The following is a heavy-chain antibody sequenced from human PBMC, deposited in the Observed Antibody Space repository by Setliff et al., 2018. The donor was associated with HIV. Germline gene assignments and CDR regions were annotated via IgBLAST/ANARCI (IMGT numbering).Heavy chain of an antibody. CDR1: GFNFEDYG. CDR3: VRAGRPFRGAMTGLTYDF. Sequence: PGGSLRLSCVASGFNFEDYGMAWFRQTAGKGLEWVSAITWSGDRADYADSVKGRFTISRDNAKDSLYLQMRGLRLEDTAIYYCVRAGRPFRGAMTGLTYDFWGQGALV. V-gene: IGHV3-20*04. J-gene: IGHJ4*02. CDR2: ITWSGDRA. D-gene: IGHD3-16*01.